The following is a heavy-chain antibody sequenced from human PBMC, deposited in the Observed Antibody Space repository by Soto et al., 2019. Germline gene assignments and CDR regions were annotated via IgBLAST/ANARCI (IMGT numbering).Heavy chain of an antibody. CDR2: ISANRGHT. V-gene: IGHV1-18*01. CDR3: GRDGDEWDKRYFDS. J-gene: IGHJ4*02. D-gene: IGHD1-26*01. Sequence: QVQLTQSGADVKMPGASVKVSCKATGHTFTKYGISWVRQAPGQGLERVGWISANRGHTNYAHTYQDRVTLTTDTATNTVYMELRSLTTDDTAVYYCGRDGDEWDKRYFDSWGQGTLVTVSS. CDR1: GHTFTKYG.